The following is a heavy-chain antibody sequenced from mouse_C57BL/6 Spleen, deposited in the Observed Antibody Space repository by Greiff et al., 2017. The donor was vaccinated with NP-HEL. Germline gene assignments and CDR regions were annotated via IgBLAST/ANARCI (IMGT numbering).Heavy chain of an antibody. J-gene: IGHJ2*01. V-gene: IGHV1-18*01. CDR1: GYTFTNYN. Sequence: EVQLQQSGPELVKPGASVKIPCKASGYTFTNYNMDWVKQNHGKSLEWIGDINPNNGGTIYNQKFKGKATLTVDKSSSTAYMELPSLTSEDTAVYYCAREDGSSALFDYWGQGTTVTVSS. CDR2: INPNNGGT. D-gene: IGHD1-1*01. CDR3: AREDGSSALFDY.